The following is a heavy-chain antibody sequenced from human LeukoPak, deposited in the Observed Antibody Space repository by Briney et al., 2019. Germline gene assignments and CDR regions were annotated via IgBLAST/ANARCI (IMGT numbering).Heavy chain of an antibody. CDR3: ARDVHGDYGSGWFGP. J-gene: IGHJ5*02. CDR1: GGTFSSYA. V-gene: IGHV1-69*05. D-gene: IGHD4-17*01. CDR2: IMPLFGTA. Sequence: ASVKVSCKDTGGTFSSYAISWVRQAPGQGLEWLGGIMPLFGTAGYAQKFQGRVTITKDESTRTVYLELTSLTSDDTAVYYCARDVHGDYGSGWFGPWGQGTLVSVSS.